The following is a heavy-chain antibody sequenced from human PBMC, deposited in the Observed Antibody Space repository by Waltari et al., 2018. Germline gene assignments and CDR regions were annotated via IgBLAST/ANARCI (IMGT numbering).Heavy chain of an antibody. Sequence: QVQLQESGPGRVKPSETLSLTCTVPGASMDNYYWNWIRQPAGKGLEWIGRIYSSGFPNYNPSLESRVTMSVDTSKNQLSLEVRSVTAADTAVSYCSRDLSEGWFGDQSPLGYWGQGTVVTVSA. V-gene: IGHV4-4*07. D-gene: IGHD3-10*01. CDR3: SRDLSEGWFGDQSPLGY. J-gene: IGHJ4*02. CDR2: IYSSGFP. CDR1: GASMDNYY.